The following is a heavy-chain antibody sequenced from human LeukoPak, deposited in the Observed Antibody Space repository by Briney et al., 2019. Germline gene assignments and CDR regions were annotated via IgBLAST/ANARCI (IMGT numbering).Heavy chain of an antibody. D-gene: IGHD1-26*01. V-gene: IGHV1-2*02. CDR1: GYTFTGYY. Sequence: ASVKVSCKASGYTFTGYYMHWVRQAPGQGLEWMGWINPNSGGTDYAQKFQGRVTMTRDTSISTAYMELSRLRSDDTAVYYCARSSRSYSWDYFDYWGQGTLLTVAS. CDR2: INPNSGGT. CDR3: ARSSRSYSWDYFDY. J-gene: IGHJ4*02.